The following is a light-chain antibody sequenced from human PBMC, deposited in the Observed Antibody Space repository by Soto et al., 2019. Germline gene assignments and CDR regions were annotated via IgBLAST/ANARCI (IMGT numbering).Light chain of an antibody. CDR1: QSIRSY. Sequence: DIQMTQSPSSLSASVGDRVTITCRASQSIRSYLNWYQQKPGKAPNLLIYTASSLQSGVPSRFSGSGSGTDFTLTISSLQPEDFATYYCQQSYNTPRTFGGGTKVEIK. J-gene: IGKJ4*01. V-gene: IGKV1-39*01. CDR2: TAS. CDR3: QQSYNTPRT.